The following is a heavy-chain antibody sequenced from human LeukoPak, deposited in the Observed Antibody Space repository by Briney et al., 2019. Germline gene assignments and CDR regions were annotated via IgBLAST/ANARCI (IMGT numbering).Heavy chain of an antibody. CDR2: ISGSGGIT. Sequence: GGSLRLSCAASGFTFSAYAISWVRQAPGKGLEWVSAISGSGGITYYADSAKGRFTISRGNSKNTLYLQMNSLRAEDTAVYYCAKHDPRRVVITNWFDPWGQGTLVTVSS. D-gene: IGHD3-22*01. CDR3: AKHDPRRVVITNWFDP. CDR1: GFTFSAYA. V-gene: IGHV3-23*01. J-gene: IGHJ5*02.